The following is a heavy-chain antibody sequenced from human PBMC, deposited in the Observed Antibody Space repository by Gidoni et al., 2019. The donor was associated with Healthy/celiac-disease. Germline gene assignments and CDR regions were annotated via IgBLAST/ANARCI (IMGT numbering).Heavy chain of an antibody. J-gene: IGHJ4*02. CDR2: INPNSGGT. Sequence: QVQLVQSGAEVKKPGASVKVPCMASGYTFTGYYMHWVRQAPGQGLEWLGWINPNSGGTNYAQKFQGRVTMTRDTSISTAYMELSRLRSDDTAVYYCARTSTARIQLWFDYWGQGTLVTVSS. V-gene: IGHV1-2*02. D-gene: IGHD5-18*01. CDR1: GYTFTGYY. CDR3: ARTSTARIQLWFDY.